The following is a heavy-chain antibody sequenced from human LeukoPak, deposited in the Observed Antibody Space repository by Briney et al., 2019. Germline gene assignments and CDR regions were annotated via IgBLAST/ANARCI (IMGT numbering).Heavy chain of an antibody. J-gene: IGHJ4*02. D-gene: IGHD4-11*01. CDR3: ARLSTVTTSLDY. CDR1: GGSISSYY. CDR2: IYYSGST. Sequence: SETLSLTCTVSGGSISSYYWSWIRQPPGKGLEWIGYIYYSGSTNYNPSLKSRVTISVDTSKNQFSLKLSSVTAADTAVYYCARLSTVTTSLDYWGQGTLVTVSS. V-gene: IGHV4-59*12.